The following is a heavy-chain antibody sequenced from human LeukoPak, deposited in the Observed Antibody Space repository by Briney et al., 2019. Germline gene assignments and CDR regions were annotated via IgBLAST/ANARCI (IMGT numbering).Heavy chain of an antibody. CDR2: IYSGGST. Sequence: PGGSLSLSCAASGFTVSSNYMIWLRQAPGKGLEGVTDIYSGGSTYYADSVKGRITISRDNSKNTLYLQMNRLRAEDTAVYYCARAGYSSSPFDYWGQGTLVTVSS. V-gene: IGHV3-66*01. D-gene: IGHD6-13*01. CDR1: GFTVSSNY. CDR3: ARAGYSSSPFDY. J-gene: IGHJ4*02.